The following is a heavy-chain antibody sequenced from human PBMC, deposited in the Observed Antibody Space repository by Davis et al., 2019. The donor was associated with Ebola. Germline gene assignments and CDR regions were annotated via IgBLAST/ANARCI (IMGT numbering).Heavy chain of an antibody. Sequence: GESLKISCKGSGYSFTTYWIGWVRQRPGKGLEWMGIIHPGDSDTRYSPSFQGQVTISADKSISTAYLQWSSLKASDTAMYYCARGGYSYGYYFDYWGQGTLVTVSS. D-gene: IGHD5-12*01. CDR1: GYSFTTYW. J-gene: IGHJ4*02. V-gene: IGHV5-51*01. CDR2: IHPGDSDT. CDR3: ARGGYSYGYYFDY.